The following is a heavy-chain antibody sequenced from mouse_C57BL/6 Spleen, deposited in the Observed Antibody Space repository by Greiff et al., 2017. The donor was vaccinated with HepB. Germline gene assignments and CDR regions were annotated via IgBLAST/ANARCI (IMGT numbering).Heavy chain of an antibody. Sequence: VQLQQSGPELVKPGASVKISCKASGYAFSSSWMNWVKQRPGKGLEWIGRIYPGDGDTNYNGKFKGKATLTADKSSSTAYMQLSSLTSEDSAVDFCARKGDYDYDRGFAYWGQGTLVTVSA. V-gene: IGHV1-82*01. CDR1: GYAFSSSW. CDR2: IYPGDGDT. J-gene: IGHJ3*01. D-gene: IGHD2-4*01. CDR3: ARKGDYDYDRGFAY.